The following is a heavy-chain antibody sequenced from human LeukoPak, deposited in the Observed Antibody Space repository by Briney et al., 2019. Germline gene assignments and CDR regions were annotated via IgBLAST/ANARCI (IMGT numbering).Heavy chain of an antibody. D-gene: IGHD1-26*01. Sequence: PSETLSLTCTVSGGSISSSSYYWGWIRQPPGKGLEWIGSIYYSGSTYYNPSLKSRVTISVDTSKNQFSLKLSSVTAADTAVYYCARSGGAKWELLDYWGQGTLVTVSS. J-gene: IGHJ4*02. CDR2: IYYSGST. CDR1: GGSISSSSYY. V-gene: IGHV4-39*07. CDR3: ARSGGAKWELLDY.